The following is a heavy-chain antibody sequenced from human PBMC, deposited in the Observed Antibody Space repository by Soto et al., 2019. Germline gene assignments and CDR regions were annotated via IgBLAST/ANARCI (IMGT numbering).Heavy chain of an antibody. V-gene: IGHV3-23*01. CDR1: GFTFSSYA. J-gene: IGHJ4*02. D-gene: IGHD2-2*01. CDR2: ISGSGGST. CDR3: AKDMSVVPAAKLRGAFYFDY. Sequence: GGSLRLSCAASGFTFSSYAMSWVRQAPGKGLEWVSAISGSGGSTYYADSVKGRFTISRDNSKNTLYLQMNSLRAEDTAVYYCAKDMSVVPAAKLRGAFYFDYWGQGTLVTVSS.